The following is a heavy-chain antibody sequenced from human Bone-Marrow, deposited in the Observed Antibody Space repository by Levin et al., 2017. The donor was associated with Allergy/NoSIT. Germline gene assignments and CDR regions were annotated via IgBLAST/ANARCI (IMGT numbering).Heavy chain of an antibody. CDR1: GYTFTSHY. Sequence: GESLKISCKASGYTFTSHYIHWVRQAPGQGLEWMGIINPSGGNTQYAQRFQGRVTMTRDTSTSTVYMELSRLRSEDTAVYYCARLTYSSQTSGYSYVGWFDPWGQGSLVTVSS. V-gene: IGHV1-46*01. D-gene: IGHD3-22*01. CDR2: INPSGGNT. CDR3: ARLTYSSQTSGYSYVGWFDP. J-gene: IGHJ5*02.